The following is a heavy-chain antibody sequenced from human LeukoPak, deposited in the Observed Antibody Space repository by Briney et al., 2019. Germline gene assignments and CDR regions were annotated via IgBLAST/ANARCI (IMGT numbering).Heavy chain of an antibody. CDR1: GFTFSSYS. V-gene: IGHV3-21*01. CDR2: ISSSGTYK. CDR3: VRRAWLEY. Sequence: GGSLRLSCAVSGFTFSSYSMSWVRQAPGKGLEWVSSISSSGTYKYYADSVKGRFTISRDNGKNSLFLEMNSLRAEDTALYYCVRRAWLEYWGQGTPVTVSS. J-gene: IGHJ4*02.